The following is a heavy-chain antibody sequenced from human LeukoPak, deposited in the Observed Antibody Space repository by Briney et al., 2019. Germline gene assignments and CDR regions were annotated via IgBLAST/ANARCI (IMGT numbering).Heavy chain of an antibody. D-gene: IGHD3-22*01. CDR3: ARLVYDTTGGYSYDY. Sequence: ASVKVSCKASGYTFTGYYIHWVRLAPGQGLEWMGWINCNSGDTHYAQRFQGRVTMTRDTSISTAYMELSRLTSDDTAVYYCARLVYDTTGGYSYDYWGQGTLVTVSS. J-gene: IGHJ4*02. CDR1: GYTFTGYY. CDR2: INCNSGDT. V-gene: IGHV1-2*02.